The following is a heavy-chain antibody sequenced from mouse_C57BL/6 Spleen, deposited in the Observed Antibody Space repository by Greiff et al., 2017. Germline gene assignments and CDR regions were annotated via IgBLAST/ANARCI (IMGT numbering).Heavy chain of an antibody. V-gene: IGHV5-17*01. CDR2: ISSGSSTI. J-gene: IGHJ4*01. D-gene: IGHD2-2*01. CDR3: ARGRLPFYYAMDY. Sequence: EVKLMESGGGLVKPGGSLKLSCAASGFTFSDYGMHWVRQAPEKGLEWVAYISSGSSTIYYADTVKGRFTISRDNAKNTLFLQMTSLRSEDTAMYYCARGRLPFYYAMDYWGQGTSVTVSS. CDR1: GFTFSDYG.